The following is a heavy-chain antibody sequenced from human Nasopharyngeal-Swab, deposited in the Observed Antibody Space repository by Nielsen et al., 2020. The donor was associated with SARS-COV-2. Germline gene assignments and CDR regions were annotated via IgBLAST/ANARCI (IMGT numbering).Heavy chain of an antibody. Sequence: GESLKISCAASGFTFSDYYMIWVRQAPGKGPEWISYISGGSGTIYYADSVKGRFTISRDNAKRSLYLQLNSLRAEDTAVYYCGQIGGYWGQGTLVSVSS. CDR3: GQIGGY. CDR2: ISGGSGTI. J-gene: IGHJ1*01. D-gene: IGHD6-25*01. CDR1: GFTFSDYY. V-gene: IGHV3-11*04.